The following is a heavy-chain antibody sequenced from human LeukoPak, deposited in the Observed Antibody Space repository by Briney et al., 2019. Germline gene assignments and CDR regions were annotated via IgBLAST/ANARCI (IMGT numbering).Heavy chain of an antibody. J-gene: IGHJ6*03. V-gene: IGHV4-34*01. D-gene: IGHD3-10*01. CDR2: INHSGNT. CDR3: ARGCPPLGPHPYHYYGSGSYYTDHYYMDV. Sequence: PSETLSLTCAVYGGSFSGYYWSWIRQPPGEGREWIGEINHSGNTNYNPSLKSRVTISLDTSKNQFSLKLSSGTAADTAVYYCARGCPPLGPHPYHYYGSGSYYTDHYYMDVWGKGTTVTVSS. CDR1: GGSFSGYY.